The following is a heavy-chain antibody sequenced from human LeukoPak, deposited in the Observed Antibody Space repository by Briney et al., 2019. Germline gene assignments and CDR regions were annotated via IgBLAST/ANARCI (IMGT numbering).Heavy chain of an antibody. D-gene: IGHD5-18*01. V-gene: IGHV3-23*01. CDR3: AKAKTQAMVLPGNY. CDR2: ISGSGDTT. CDR1: GFTFSIYA. J-gene: IGHJ4*02. Sequence: GGSLRLSCAASGFTFSIYAMSWVRQAPGKGLEWVSSISGSGDTTYYADSVKGRFTISRDNSKNTLYLQMNSLRAEDTAVYYCAKAKTQAMVLPGNYWGQGTLVTVSS.